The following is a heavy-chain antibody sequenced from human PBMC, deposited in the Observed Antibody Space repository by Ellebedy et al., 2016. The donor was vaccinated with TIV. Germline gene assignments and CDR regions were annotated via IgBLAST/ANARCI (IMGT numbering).Heavy chain of an antibody. J-gene: IGHJ6*02. V-gene: IGHV3-23*01. Sequence: PGGSLRLSCAASEFTFGSYVMSWVRQAPGKGPEWVSAISSRDDRRYYADSVKGRFTISRDKSKNIAYLRSNSLRGEDTAVYYCVRGPEGDDYYYHGMDVWGQGTTVTVSS. CDR1: EFTFGSYV. D-gene: IGHD3-10*01. CDR3: VRGPEGDDYYYHGMDV. CDR2: ISSRDDRR.